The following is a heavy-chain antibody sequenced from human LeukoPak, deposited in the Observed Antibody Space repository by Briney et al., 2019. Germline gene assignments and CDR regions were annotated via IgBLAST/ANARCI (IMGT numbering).Heavy chain of an antibody. CDR3: ARAGITMVRGSRKSNWFDP. V-gene: IGHV4-59*01. J-gene: IGHJ5*02. Sequence: SETLSLTCTVSGGSISSYYWSWIRQPPGKGLEWIGYIYYSGSTNYNPSLKSRVTISVDTSKNQFSLKLSSVTAADTAVYYCARAGITMVRGSRKSNWFDPWGQGTLVTVSS. CDR1: GGSISSYY. D-gene: IGHD3-10*01. CDR2: IYYSGST.